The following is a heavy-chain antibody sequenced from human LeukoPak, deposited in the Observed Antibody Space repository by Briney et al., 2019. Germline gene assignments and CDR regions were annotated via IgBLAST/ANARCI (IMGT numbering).Heavy chain of an antibody. CDR2: ISGSGGST. Sequence: GGSLRLSCAASGFTFSSYSMNWVRQAPGKGLEWVSAISGSGGSTYYADSVKGRFTISRDNSKNTLYLQMNSLRAEDTAVYYCAAGRYDYVWGSYRFFDPRGQGTLVTVSS. J-gene: IGHJ5*02. CDR1: GFTFSSYS. D-gene: IGHD3-16*02. V-gene: IGHV3-23*01. CDR3: AAGRYDYVWGSYRFFDP.